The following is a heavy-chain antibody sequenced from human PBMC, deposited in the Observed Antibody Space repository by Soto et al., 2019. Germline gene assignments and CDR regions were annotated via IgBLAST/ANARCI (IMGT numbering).Heavy chain of an antibody. V-gene: IGHV4-4*02. CDR2: IYHSGST. Sequence: SETLSLTCAVSGGSISSSNWWSWVRQPPGKGLEWIGEIYHSGSTNYNPSLKSRVTISVDKSKNQFSLKLSSVTAADMAVYYCARYYYDSSGYRDGMDYWGQGTLVTVS. CDR3: ARYYYDSSGYRDGMDY. D-gene: IGHD3-22*01. CDR1: GGSISSSNW. J-gene: IGHJ4*02.